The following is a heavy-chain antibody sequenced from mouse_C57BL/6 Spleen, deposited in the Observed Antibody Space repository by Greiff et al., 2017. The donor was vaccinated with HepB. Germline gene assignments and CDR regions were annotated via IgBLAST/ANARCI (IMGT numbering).Heavy chain of an antibody. CDR3: ARGRYEYSAWFAY. J-gene: IGHJ3*01. Sequence: VQLQESGAELVRPGTSVKVSCKASGYAFTNYLIEWVKQRPGQGLEWIGVINPGSGGTNYNEKFKGKATLTADKSSSTAYMHLSSLTSEDSAVYFCARGRYEYSAWFAYWGQGTLVTVSA. V-gene: IGHV1-54*01. CDR1: GYAFTNYL. D-gene: IGHD2-4*01. CDR2: INPGSGGT.